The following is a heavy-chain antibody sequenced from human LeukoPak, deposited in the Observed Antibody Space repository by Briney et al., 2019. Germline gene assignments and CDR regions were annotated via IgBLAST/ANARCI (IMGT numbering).Heavy chain of an antibody. CDR1: GFTFSSYS. CDR3: AKPYCSSTSCYDVPGQQLVYFQH. D-gene: IGHD2-2*01. CDR2: ISSSSSTI. Sequence: TGGSLRLSCAASGFTFSSYSMNWVRQAPGKGLEWVSYISSSSSTIYYPDSVKGRFTISRDNGKNSLYLQMNSLRADDTAVYYCAKPYCSSTSCYDVPGQQLVYFQHWGQGTLVTVSS. V-gene: IGHV3-48*01. J-gene: IGHJ1*01.